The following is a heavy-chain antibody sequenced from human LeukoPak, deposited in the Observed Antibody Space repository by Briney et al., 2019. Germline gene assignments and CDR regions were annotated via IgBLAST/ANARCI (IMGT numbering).Heavy chain of an antibody. J-gene: IGHJ3*02. D-gene: IGHD3-10*01. V-gene: IGHV4-59*06. CDR1: GGSISSYY. CDR2: IYYSGST. Sequence: SETLSLTCTVSGGSISSYYWSWIRQPPGKGLEWIGYIYYSGSTYYNPSLKSRVTISVDTSKNQFSLKLSSVTAADTAVYYCARVPHPYYYGSGSPGAFDIWGQGTMVTVSS. CDR3: ARVPHPYYYGSGSPGAFDI.